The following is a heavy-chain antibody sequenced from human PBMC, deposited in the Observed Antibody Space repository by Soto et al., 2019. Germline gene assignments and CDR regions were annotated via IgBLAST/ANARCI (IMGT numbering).Heavy chain of an antibody. CDR2: TYPHDSDT. CDR3: ARHGRDGDNDYVDY. D-gene: IGHD1-1*01. V-gene: IGHV5-51*01. J-gene: IGHJ4*02. Sequence: PGESLKISCKVSGYNFNNYWIAWVRQMPGKGLELLGLTYPHDSDTRYSPSFQGQATISDEKSISTAYLQWRSLKTSVTALYYCARHGRDGDNDYVDYWGQGTLVSVSS. CDR1: GYNFNNYW.